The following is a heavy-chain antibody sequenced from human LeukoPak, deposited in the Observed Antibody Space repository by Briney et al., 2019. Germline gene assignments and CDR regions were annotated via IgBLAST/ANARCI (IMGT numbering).Heavy chain of an antibody. V-gene: IGHV4-30-4*08. CDR3: ARRTSSSGAFDY. J-gene: IGHJ4*02. D-gene: IGHD6-6*01. CDR1: GGSISSGDYY. Sequence: PSQTLSLTCTVSGGSISSGDYYWSWIRQPPGKGLEWIGYIYYSGSTYYNPSLKSRVTISVDTSKNQFSLKLSSVTAADTAVYYCARRTSSSGAFDYWGQGTLVTVSS. CDR2: IYYSGST.